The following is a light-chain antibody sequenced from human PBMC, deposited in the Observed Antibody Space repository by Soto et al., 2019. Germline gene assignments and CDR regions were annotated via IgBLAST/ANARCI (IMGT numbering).Light chain of an antibody. CDR3: CSYTSSSTVL. CDR2: EVS. Sequence: QSALTQPASVSGSPGQXITISCTGTSSDVGSYKYVSWYQQHPGKAPKLMIYEVSNRPSGISNRFSGSKSGNTASLTISGLQAEDEAEYYCCSYTSSSTVLFGGGTKLTVL. CDR1: SSDVGSYKY. J-gene: IGLJ2*01. V-gene: IGLV2-14*01.